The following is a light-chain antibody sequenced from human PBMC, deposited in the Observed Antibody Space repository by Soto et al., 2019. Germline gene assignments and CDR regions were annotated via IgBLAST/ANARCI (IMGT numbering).Light chain of an antibody. J-gene: IGKJ3*01. CDR3: LQYDNAPFT. Sequence: EIVLTQSPGTLSLSPGERATLSCRASQSLSSNYLSWYQQRPGQSPRLLVYGASSRATGIPDRFSGSGFGTDFALTISRLEPDDSAVYYCLQYDNAPFTFGPGTRVGIK. CDR2: GAS. V-gene: IGKV3-20*01. CDR1: QSLSSNY.